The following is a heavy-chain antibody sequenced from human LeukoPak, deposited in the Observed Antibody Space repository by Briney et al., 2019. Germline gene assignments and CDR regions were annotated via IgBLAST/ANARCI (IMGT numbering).Heavy chain of an antibody. D-gene: IGHD2-21*02. CDR1: GLTFSNYA. CDR3: AVGSDCSS. CDR2: IKANGATT. J-gene: IGHJ5*02. V-gene: IGHV3-23*01. Sequence: GGSLRLSCTASGLTFSNYAMSWVRQAPGKGLERVSSIKANGATTYYADSVKGRFTLSRDNSKNTLFLQLSSLRAEDTAVYYCAVGSDCSSWGQGTLVAVSS.